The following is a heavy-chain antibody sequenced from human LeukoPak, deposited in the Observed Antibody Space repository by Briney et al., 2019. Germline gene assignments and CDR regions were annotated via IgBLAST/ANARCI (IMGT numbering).Heavy chain of an antibody. V-gene: IGHV4-61*02. D-gene: IGHD3-22*01. Sequence: SQTLSLTCTVSGGSISSGSYYWSWIRQPAGKGLEWIGRIYTSGSTNYNPSLKSRVTISVDTSKNQFSLKLSSVTAADTAVYYCARAGYYDSSGYSDYWGQGTLVTVSS. CDR3: ARAGYYDSSGYSDY. J-gene: IGHJ4*02. CDR2: IYTSGST. CDR1: GGSISSGSYY.